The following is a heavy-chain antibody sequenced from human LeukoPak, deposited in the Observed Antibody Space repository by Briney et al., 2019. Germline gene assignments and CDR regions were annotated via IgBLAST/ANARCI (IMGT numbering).Heavy chain of an antibody. CDR1: GYTLTELS. D-gene: IGHD6-19*01. Sequence: ASVKVSCKVSGYTLTELSMHWVRQAPGKGLEWMGGFDPEDGETVYAQKFQGRVTMTEDTSTDTAYMELSSLRSEDTAVYYCATATSGIAVAGRSGLSYFDYWGQGTLVTVSS. CDR2: FDPEDGET. CDR3: ATATSGIAVAGRSGLSYFDY. J-gene: IGHJ4*02. V-gene: IGHV1-24*01.